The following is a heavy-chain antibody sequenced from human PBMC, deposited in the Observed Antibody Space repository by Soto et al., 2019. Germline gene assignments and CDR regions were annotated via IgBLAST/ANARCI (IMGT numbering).Heavy chain of an antibody. Sequence: QVQLVQSGAEVKKPGASVKLSCKASGYTFSSSGVHWVRQAPGQWLEWVGWINAGNGATHYSQNFQARVTISTNTSATTAYLELSSLRFEDTAVYYCARHLTGSYYQLHYWGQGSLVTVSS. J-gene: IGHJ4*02. CDR3: ARHLTGSYYQLHY. V-gene: IGHV1-3*01. D-gene: IGHD1-26*01. CDR1: GYTFSSSG. CDR2: INAGNGAT.